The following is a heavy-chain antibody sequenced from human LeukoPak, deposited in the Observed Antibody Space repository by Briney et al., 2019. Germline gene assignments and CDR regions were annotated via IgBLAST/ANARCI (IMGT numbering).Heavy chain of an antibody. CDR2: FDPEDGET. V-gene: IGHV1-24*01. Sequence: ASVKVSCKASGYTFTGYYMHWVRQAPGKGLEWMGGFDPEDGETIYAQKFQGRVTMTEDTSTDTAYMELSSLRSEDTAVYYCATDDTLGFDYWGQGTLVTVSS. J-gene: IGHJ4*02. CDR1: GYTFTGYY. CDR3: ATDDTLGFDY. D-gene: IGHD5-18*01.